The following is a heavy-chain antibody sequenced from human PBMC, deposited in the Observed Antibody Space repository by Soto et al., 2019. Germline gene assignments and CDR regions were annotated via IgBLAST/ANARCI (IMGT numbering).Heavy chain of an antibody. D-gene: IGHD3-10*01. CDR1: GFSLTTSGVG. CDR3: AHHPYYGLGSYSFDY. J-gene: IGHJ4*02. CDR2: IYWDDDK. Sequence: QITLKESGTTLVRPTQTLTLTCTFSGFSLTTSGVGVGWIRQPPGKALEWLAVIYWDDDKRYSSSLKSRLTITKDTSKNQVVLTLTNMDPVDTATYYCAHHPYYGLGSYSFDYWGQGTLVTVSS. V-gene: IGHV2-5*02.